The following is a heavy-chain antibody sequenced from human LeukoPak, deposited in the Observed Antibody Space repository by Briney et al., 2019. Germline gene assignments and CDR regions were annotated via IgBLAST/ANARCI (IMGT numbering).Heavy chain of an antibody. J-gene: IGHJ4*02. CDR1: GGTFSSYA. Sequence: GASVKVSCKASGGTFSSYAISWVRQAPGQGLEWMGGIIPIFGTANYAQKFQGRVTITADESTSTAYMELSSLRSEDTAVYYCARVLGDEQWLVPDYWGQGTLVTVSS. CDR3: ARVLGDEQWLVPDY. D-gene: IGHD6-19*01. V-gene: IGHV1-69*13. CDR2: IIPIFGTA.